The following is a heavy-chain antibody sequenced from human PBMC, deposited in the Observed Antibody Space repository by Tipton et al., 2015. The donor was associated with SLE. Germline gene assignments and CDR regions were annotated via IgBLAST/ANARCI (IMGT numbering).Heavy chain of an antibody. D-gene: IGHD1-26*01. J-gene: IGHJ4*02. CDR2: IYTSGST. CDR1: GGSISSGGYY. Sequence: TLSLTCTVSGGSISSGGYYWSWIRQPAGKGLELIGHIYTSGSTNYYPSLKSRVTISVDTSKNQFSLKLSSVTAADTAVYYCARGGSSFEYWGQGTPVTVSS. V-gene: IGHV4-61*09. CDR3: ARGGSSFEY.